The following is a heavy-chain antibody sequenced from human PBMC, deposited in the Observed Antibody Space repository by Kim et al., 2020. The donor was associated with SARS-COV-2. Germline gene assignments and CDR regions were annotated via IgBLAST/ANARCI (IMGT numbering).Heavy chain of an antibody. CDR2: ISYDGSNK. Sequence: GGSLRLSCAASGFTFSSYALHWVRQAPGKGLEWVAVISYDGSNKYYADSVKGRFTISRDNSKNTLYLQMNSLRAEDTALYYCARDPGPCLACCYYSSLG. CDR3: ARDPGPCLACCYYSSLG. CDR1: GFTFSSYA. D-gene: IGHD2-15*01. J-gene: IGHJ6*01. V-gene: IGHV3-30-3*01.